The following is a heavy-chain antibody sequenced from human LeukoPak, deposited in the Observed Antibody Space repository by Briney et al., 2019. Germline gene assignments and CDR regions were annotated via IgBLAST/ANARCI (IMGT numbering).Heavy chain of an antibody. J-gene: IGHJ4*02. CDR1: GFTFSSYS. CDR3: AREWNSSGWYPAYYFDY. V-gene: IGHV3-48*01. CDR2: ISSSSSTI. Sequence: PGGSLRLSCAASGFTFSSYSMNWVRQAPGKGLEWVSCISSSSSTIYYADSVKGRFTISRDNAKNSLYLQMNSLRAEDTAVYYCAREWNSSGWYPAYYFDYWGQGTLVTVSS. D-gene: IGHD6-19*01.